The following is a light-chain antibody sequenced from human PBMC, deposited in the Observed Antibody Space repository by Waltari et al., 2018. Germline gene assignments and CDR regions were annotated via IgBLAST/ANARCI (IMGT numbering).Light chain of an antibody. V-gene: IGKV3-15*01. CDR2: GAS. CDR1: QSVSSD. J-gene: IGKJ5*01. CDR3: QQRRDWPIT. Sequence: EIVMTQSPATLSVSPGERATLSCRASQSVSSDLAWYQQKPGQAPRLLIYGASTRATGIPARFSGSGSATEFTLTISSLEPEDFAVYYCQQRRDWPITFGQGTRLEIK.